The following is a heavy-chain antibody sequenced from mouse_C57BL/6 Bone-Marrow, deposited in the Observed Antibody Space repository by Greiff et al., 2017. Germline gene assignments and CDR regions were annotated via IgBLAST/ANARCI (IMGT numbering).Heavy chain of an antibody. CDR2: IDPEDGET. CDR1: GFNIKDYY. Sequence: VQLKQSGAELVKPGASVKLSCTASGFNIKDYYMHWVKQRTEQGLEWIGRIDPEDGETKYAPKFQGKATITADTSSNTAYLQLSSLTSEDTAVYDCARSFITTVVERAWFAYWGQGTLVTVSA. V-gene: IGHV14-2*01. CDR3: ARSFITTVVERAWFAY. D-gene: IGHD1-1*01. J-gene: IGHJ3*01.